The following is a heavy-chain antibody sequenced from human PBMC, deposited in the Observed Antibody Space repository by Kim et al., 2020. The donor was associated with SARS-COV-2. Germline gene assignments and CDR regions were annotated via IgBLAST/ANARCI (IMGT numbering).Heavy chain of an antibody. J-gene: IGHJ5*02. Sequence: ITAPKFKARVTMTQDTSTDTADMELSSLRSEDTPVYYCATASPIAVNWFDPWGQGTLVTVSS. D-gene: IGHD6-19*01. V-gene: IGHV1-24*01. CDR3: ATASPIAVNWFDP.